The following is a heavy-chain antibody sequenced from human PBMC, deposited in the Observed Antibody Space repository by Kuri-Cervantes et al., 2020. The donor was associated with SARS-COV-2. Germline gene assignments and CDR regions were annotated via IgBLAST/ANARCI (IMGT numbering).Heavy chain of an antibody. J-gene: IGHJ6*02. CDR1: GSTFSSYA. V-gene: IGHV3-23*01. D-gene: IGHD2-2*01. Sequence: GESLKISFAASGSTFSSYAMGWVRQAPGKGLEWVSAISGSGGSTYYADSVKGRFTISRDNSKNKLYLQMNSLRAEDTAVYHCAKELLRNAPDIVVVPAANTAYGYYYGMDVWGQGTTVTVSS. CDR3: AKELLRNAPDIVVVPAANTAYGYYYGMDV. CDR2: ISGSGGST.